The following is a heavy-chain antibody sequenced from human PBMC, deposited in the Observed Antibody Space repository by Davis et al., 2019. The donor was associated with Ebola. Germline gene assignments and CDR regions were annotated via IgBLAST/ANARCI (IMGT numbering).Heavy chain of an antibody. Sequence: ASVKVSCKAPGDTFRSYAMNWVRQAPGQGLEWMGWINTETGNPMYAQGFTGRFDFSLDTSVNTAYLQISSLKPDDTAVYYCARSKAVHDAFDVWGQGTLVTVSS. D-gene: IGHD1-1*01. CDR1: GDTFRSYA. CDR2: INTETGNP. V-gene: IGHV7-4-1*02. CDR3: ARSKAVHDAFDV. J-gene: IGHJ3*01.